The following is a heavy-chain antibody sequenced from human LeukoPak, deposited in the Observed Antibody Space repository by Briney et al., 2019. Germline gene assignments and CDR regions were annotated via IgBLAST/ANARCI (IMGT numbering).Heavy chain of an antibody. V-gene: IGHV3-73*01. Sequence: GGPLRLSCAASGFSLTASEMHWVRQAPGKGLEWLGRIKSSAHNYATTYAASVTGRFTILKDDSKNTAYLQMNSLRTEDTATYYCARLYCTTTNCYFSDAFDIWGRGTLVAVSA. CDR3: ARLYCTTTNCYFSDAFDI. D-gene: IGHD2-2*01. CDR1: GFSLTASE. CDR2: IKSSAHNYAT. J-gene: IGHJ3*02.